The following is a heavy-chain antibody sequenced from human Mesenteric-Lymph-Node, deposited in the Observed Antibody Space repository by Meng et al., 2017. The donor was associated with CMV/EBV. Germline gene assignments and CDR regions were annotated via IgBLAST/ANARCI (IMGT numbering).Heavy chain of an antibody. Sequence: GGSLRLSCVGSGFTFGRHDMIWVRQAPGKGLEWVSAISFTSSFIYYADSLKGRITISRDNDKNSVYLQMDSLRAEDTAVYYCARASGRDDSFDVWGQGTMVTVSS. D-gene: IGHD2-21*02. V-gene: IGHV3-21*01. CDR2: ISFTSSFI. J-gene: IGHJ3*01. CDR1: GFTFGRHD. CDR3: ARASGRDDSFDV.